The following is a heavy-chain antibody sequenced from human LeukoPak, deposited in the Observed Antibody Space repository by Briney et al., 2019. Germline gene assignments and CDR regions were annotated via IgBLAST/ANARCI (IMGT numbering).Heavy chain of an antibody. CDR3: AREAVAGSGVYHFDY. CDR2: ISSSSSYI. J-gene: IGHJ4*02. CDR1: EFTFSTYS. D-gene: IGHD6-19*01. Sequence: PGGSLRLSCAASEFTFSTYSMNWVRQAPGKGLEWVSYISSSSSYIYYADSVKGRFTISRDNAKNSLYLQMNSLRDEDTAVYYCAREAVAGSGVYHFDYWGQGTLVTVSS. V-gene: IGHV3-21*01.